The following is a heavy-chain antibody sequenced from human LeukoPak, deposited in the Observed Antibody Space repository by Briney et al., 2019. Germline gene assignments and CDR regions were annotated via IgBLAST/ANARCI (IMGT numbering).Heavy chain of an antibody. J-gene: IGHJ6*03. D-gene: IGHD6-6*01. CDR1: GGSFSGYY. CDR3: ARGRIEWEYSSSSVGTYYYYYHMDV. CDR2: INHSGST. Sequence: PSETLSLTCAVYGGSFSGYYWSWIRQPPGKGLEWIGEINHSGSTNYNPSLKSRVTISVDTSKNQFSLKLSSVTAADTAVYYCARGRIEWEYSSSSVGTYYYYYHMDVWGKGTTVTVSS. V-gene: IGHV4-34*01.